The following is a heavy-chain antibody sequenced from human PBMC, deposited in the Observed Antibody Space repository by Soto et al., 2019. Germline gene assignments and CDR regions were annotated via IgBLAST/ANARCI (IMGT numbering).Heavy chain of an antibody. V-gene: IGHV3-7*01. Sequence: GGSLRLSFGGSGFTFSSYWMSWVRQAPGKGLEWVAIIKEDGSEKYYVDSVKGRFTISRDNAKNSLYLQMNSLRAEDTAVYYCARDQPGPTSYWGQGTLVTVSS. CDR3: ARDQPGPTSY. CDR2: IKEDGSEK. CDR1: GFTFSSYW. J-gene: IGHJ4*02.